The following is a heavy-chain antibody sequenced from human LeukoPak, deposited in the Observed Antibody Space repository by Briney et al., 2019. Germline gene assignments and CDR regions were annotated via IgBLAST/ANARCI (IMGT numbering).Heavy chain of an antibody. CDR1: GGSISNYY. D-gene: IGHD4-17*01. V-gene: IGHV4-4*07. Sequence: SEALSLTCTISGGSISNYYWSWIRQPAGKGPEWVGRIFSSGSTNYNPSLKSRVTMSVDTSKNQFSLKLSSLTAADTAVYYCARGDGDYRGYFDYWGQGTLVTVSS. J-gene: IGHJ4*02. CDR2: IFSSGST. CDR3: ARGDGDYRGYFDY.